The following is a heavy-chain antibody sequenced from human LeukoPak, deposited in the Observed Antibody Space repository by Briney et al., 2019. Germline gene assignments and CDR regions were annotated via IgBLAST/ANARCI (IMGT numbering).Heavy chain of an antibody. CDR3: ARGGRGSAAVVAPRSFDI. J-gene: IGHJ3*02. CDR2: IYSGGST. CDR1: GFTVSSNY. Sequence: PGGSLRISCAASGFTVSSNYMSWVRQAPGKGLEWVSVIYSGGSTYYTDSVKGRFIISRDTSKNTMDLQVNSLRPEDSALYFCARGGRGSAAVVAPRSFDIWGQGTMVAVSS. D-gene: IGHD3-22*01. V-gene: IGHV3-53*01.